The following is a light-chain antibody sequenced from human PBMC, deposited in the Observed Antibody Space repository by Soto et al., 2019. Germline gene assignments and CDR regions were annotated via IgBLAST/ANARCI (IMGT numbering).Light chain of an antibody. CDR3: QQYGGSPPFT. Sequence: EIVLTQSPGTLSLSPGERATLSCRTSQSVSSKFLAWYQQKPGQAPRLLLYGASTRATGIPDRFSGSGSGTDFTLNISRLEPEDFAVYYCQQYGGSPPFTFGQGTKLEI. CDR1: QSVSSKF. J-gene: IGKJ2*01. CDR2: GAS. V-gene: IGKV3-20*01.